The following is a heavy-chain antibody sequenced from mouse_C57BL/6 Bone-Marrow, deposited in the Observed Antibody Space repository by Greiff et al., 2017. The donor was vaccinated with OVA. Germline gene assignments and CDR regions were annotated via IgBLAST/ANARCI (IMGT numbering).Heavy chain of an antibody. D-gene: IGHD2-3*01. CDR3: AREGWLLQFLYYFDY. CDR1: GYSFTGYY. CDR2: INPSTGGT. Sequence: EVKLVESGPELVKPGASVKISCKASGYSFTGYYMNWVKQSPEKSLEWIGEINPSTGGTTYNQKFKAKATLTVDKSSSTAYMQLKSLTSEDSAVYYCAREGWLLQFLYYFDYWGQGTTLTVSS. J-gene: IGHJ2*01. V-gene: IGHV1-42*01.